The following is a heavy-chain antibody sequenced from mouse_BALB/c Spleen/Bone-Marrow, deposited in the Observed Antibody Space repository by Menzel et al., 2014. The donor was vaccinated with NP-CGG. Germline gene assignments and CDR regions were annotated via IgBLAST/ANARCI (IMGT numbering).Heavy chain of an antibody. Sequence: DVKLVESGGGLVQPGGSRKLSCAASGFTFSSFGMHWVRQAPEKGLEWVAYISSGSSTIYYADPVKGRFTISRDNPKNTLFLQMTSLRSEDTAMYYCARSLYYRYDFFDYWGQGTTLTVSS. CDR1: GFTFSSFG. CDR2: ISSGSSTI. J-gene: IGHJ2*01. CDR3: ARSLYYRYDFFDY. V-gene: IGHV5-17*02. D-gene: IGHD2-14*01.